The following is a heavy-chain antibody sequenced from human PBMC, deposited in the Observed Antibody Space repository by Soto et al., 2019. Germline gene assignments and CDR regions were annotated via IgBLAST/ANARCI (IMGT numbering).Heavy chain of an antibody. D-gene: IGHD1-7*01. CDR2: SRDKGNSYST. CDR1: GFTFSDYY. V-gene: IGHV3-72*01. J-gene: IGHJ4*02. Sequence: EVQLVESGGGLVQPGGSLRLSCAGSGFTFSDYYIDWVRQAPGKGLEWVGRSRDKGNSYSTDYVASVKGRFTISRDASKNSLFLQMNSLKTEDTALYYCTRSITGTTSSDYWGQGTLVTVSS. CDR3: TRSITGTTSSDY.